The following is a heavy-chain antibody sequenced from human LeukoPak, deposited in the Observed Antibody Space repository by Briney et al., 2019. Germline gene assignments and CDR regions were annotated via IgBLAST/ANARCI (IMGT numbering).Heavy chain of an antibody. D-gene: IGHD3-3*01. CDR1: GFTFSSYS. V-gene: IGHV3-48*01. Sequence: GTSLRLSCAASGFTFSSYSMNWVRQAPGKGLEWVSYISSSSSTIYYADSVKGRFTISRDNAKNSLYLQMNSLRAEDTAVHYCARDHTVPYYDFWSGYFTRNYYYYGMDVWGQGTTVTVSS. CDR3: ARDHTVPYYDFWSGYFTRNYYYYGMDV. CDR2: ISSSSSTI. J-gene: IGHJ6*02.